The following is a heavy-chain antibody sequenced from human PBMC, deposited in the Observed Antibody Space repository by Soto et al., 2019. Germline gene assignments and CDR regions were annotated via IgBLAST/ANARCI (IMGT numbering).Heavy chain of an antibody. CDR2: INAGNGNT. V-gene: IGHV1-3*01. J-gene: IGHJ5*02. CDR3: AREYSGSSKVTWFAP. Sequence: QVQLVQSGAEVKKPGASVKVSCKASGYTFTSYAMHWVRQAPGQRLEWMGWINAGNGNTKYSQKFQGRVTITRDTSASTAYMELSSLRSEDTAVYYCAREYSGSSKVTWFAPWGQGTLVTVSS. CDR1: GYTFTSYA. D-gene: IGHD6-6*01.